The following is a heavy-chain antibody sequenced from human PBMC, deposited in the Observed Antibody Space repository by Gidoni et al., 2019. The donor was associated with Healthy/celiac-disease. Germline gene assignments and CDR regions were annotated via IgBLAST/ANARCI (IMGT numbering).Heavy chain of an antibody. D-gene: IGHD4-17*01. CDR1: GYTFTSYG. Sequence: QVQLVQSGAEVKKPGASVKVSCKASGYTFTSYGISWVRQAPGQGLEWMGWISAYNGNTTYAQKLQGRVTMTTDTSTSTAYMELRSLRSDDTAVYYCARDQYRDYGDSTLYYYYYGMDVWGQGTTVTV. V-gene: IGHV1-18*01. J-gene: IGHJ6*02. CDR2: ISAYNGNT. CDR3: ARDQYRDYGDSTLYYYYYGMDV.